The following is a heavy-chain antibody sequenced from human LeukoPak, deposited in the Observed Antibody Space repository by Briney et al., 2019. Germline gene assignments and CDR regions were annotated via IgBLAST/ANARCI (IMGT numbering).Heavy chain of an antibody. J-gene: IGHJ3*02. V-gene: IGHV1-2*02. CDR3: ARGGVEYCSSTTCHDAFDI. D-gene: IGHD2-2*01. CDR1: GYTFTGYY. CDR2: INPNNGGT. Sequence: ASVKASCKASGYTFTGYYMHWVRQAPGQGLEWMGWINPNNGGTTYAQKFQGRVTMTRDTSITTAYMELSRLRSDDTAVYYCARGGVEYCSSTTCHDAFDIWGQGTMVTFSS.